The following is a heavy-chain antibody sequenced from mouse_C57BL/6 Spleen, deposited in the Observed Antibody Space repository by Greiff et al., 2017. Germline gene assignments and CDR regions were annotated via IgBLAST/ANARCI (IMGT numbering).Heavy chain of an antibody. CDR1: GYTFTSYW. D-gene: IGHD1-1*01. Sequence: QVQLQQPGAELVKPGASVKLSCKASGYTFTSYWMHWVKQRPGQGLEWIGMIHPNSGSTNYNEKFKSKDTLTVDKSSSTAYMKLSSLTSDDSAVYYCARDGVLLSPLDYWGQGTTLTVSS. CDR3: ARDGVLLSPLDY. CDR2: IHPNSGST. J-gene: IGHJ2*01. V-gene: IGHV1-64*01.